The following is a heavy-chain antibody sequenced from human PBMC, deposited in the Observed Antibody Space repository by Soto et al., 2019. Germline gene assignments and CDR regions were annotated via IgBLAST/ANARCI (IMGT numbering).Heavy chain of an antibody. J-gene: IGHJ6*03. CDR3: ERGVGAARQTVFSYSYMDV. CDR1: GYTFTSYD. Sequence: QVQLVQYGAEVKKPGASVKVSCKASGYTFTSYDINWVRQATGQGLEWMGWMNPNSGNTGYAQKFQGRVTMNSNISISTAYMELSSRRAEDTGVYYCERGVGAARQTVFSYSYMDVWGKGTTVNVSS. CDR2: MNPNSGNT. D-gene: IGHD6-6*01. V-gene: IGHV1-8*01.